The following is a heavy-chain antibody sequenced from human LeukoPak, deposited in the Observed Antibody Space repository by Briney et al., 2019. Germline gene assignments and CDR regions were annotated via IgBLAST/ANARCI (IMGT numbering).Heavy chain of an antibody. CDR2: ISGSGGST. CDR3: AKAAKYCGGDCYLVSTFDY. CDR1: GFTFSSYA. V-gene: IGHV3-23*01. J-gene: IGHJ4*02. Sequence: PGGSLRLSCAASGFTFSSYAMSWVRQAPGKGLEWVSAISGSGGSTYYADSVKGRFTISRDNSKNTLYLQMNSLRAEDTAVYYCAKAAKYCGGDCYLVSTFDYWGQGTLVTVSS. D-gene: IGHD2-21*02.